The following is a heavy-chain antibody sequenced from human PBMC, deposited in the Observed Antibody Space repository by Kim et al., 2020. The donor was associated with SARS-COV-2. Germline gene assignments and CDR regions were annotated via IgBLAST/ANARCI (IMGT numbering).Heavy chain of an antibody. CDR1: GFTVSSND. Sequence: GGSLRLSCAASGFTVSSNDMSWVRQAPGKGLEWVSVIYSGGSTYYADSVKGRFTISRDNSKNTRYLQMNSLRAEDTAMYYCARVGYKDAFDIWGQGTMVTVSS. CDR3: ARVGYKDAFDI. V-gene: IGHV3-53*01. CDR2: IYSGGST. D-gene: IGHD3-22*01. J-gene: IGHJ3*02.